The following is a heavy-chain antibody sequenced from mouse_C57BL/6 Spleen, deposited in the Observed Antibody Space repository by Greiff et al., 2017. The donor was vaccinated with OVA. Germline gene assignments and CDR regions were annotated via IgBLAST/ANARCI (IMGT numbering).Heavy chain of an antibody. CDR1: GFTFSSYA. CDR2: ISDGGSYT. Sequence: EVKVVESGGGLVKPGGSLKLSCAASGFTFSSYAMSWVRQTPEKRLEWVATISDGGSYTYYPDNVKGRFTISRDNAKNNLYLQMSHLKSEDTAMYYCARELCYYSTYYFDYWGQGTTLTVSS. V-gene: IGHV5-4*01. D-gene: IGHD2-5*01. J-gene: IGHJ2*01. CDR3: ARELCYYSTYYFDY.